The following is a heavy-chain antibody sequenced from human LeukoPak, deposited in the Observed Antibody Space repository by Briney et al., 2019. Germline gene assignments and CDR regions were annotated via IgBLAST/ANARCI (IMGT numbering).Heavy chain of an antibody. CDR3: ARLGDYCSGGSCYSVGWFDP. V-gene: IGHV4-59*08. J-gene: IGHJ5*02. CDR1: GGSISSYY. Sequence: SETLSLTCTVSGGSISSYYWSWIRQPPGKGLEWIGYIYYSGSTNYNPSLKSRVTISVDTSKNQFSLKLSSVTAADTAVYYCARLGDYCSGGSCYSVGWFDPWGQGTLVTVSS. CDR2: IYYSGST. D-gene: IGHD2-15*01.